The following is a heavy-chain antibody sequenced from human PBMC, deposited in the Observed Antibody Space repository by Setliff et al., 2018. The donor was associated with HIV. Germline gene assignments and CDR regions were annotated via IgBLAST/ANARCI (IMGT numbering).Heavy chain of an antibody. Sequence: SETLSLTCAVSGYSIRSGYYWTWIRQPPGKGLEWIGEINRSGSANYNRSLKSRVTMSVDTSKRQFSLKLSSVTAADTAVYYCARLDFDSIINEVYYFDYWGQGTLVTVSS. J-gene: IGHJ4*02. V-gene: IGHV4-38-2*01. CDR1: GYSIRSGYY. D-gene: IGHD3-22*01. CDR2: INRSGSA. CDR3: ARLDFDSIINEVYYFDY.